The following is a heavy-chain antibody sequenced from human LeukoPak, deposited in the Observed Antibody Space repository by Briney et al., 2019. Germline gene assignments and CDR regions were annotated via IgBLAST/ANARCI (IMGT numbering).Heavy chain of an antibody. D-gene: IGHD1-14*01. CDR3: ANPPAGEGEDY. V-gene: IGHV3-23*01. J-gene: IGHJ4*02. CDR2: ISGSGGST. Sequence: GGSLRLSCAPSGFTFSGYARTWARQAPGKGLEWVSAISGSGGSTYYADSVKGRFTISRDNSKNTLYLQMNSLRAEDTAVYYCANPPAGEGEDYWGQGTLVTVSS. CDR1: GFTFSGYA.